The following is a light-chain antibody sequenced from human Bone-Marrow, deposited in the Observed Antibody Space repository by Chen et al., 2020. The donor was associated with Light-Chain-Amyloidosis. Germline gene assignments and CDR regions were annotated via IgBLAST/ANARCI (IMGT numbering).Light chain of an antibody. CDR1: SGSIATNY. CDR2: EDD. CDR3: QSYQGSSQGV. J-gene: IGLJ3*02. Sequence: NFMLTHPPSVPESPGKTEITSCPRSSGSIATNYVQWYQQRPGSSPTTVIYEDDQRPSGVPDRFSGSIDRSSNSASLTISGLKTEDEADYYCQSYQGSSQGVFGGGTKLTVL. V-gene: IGLV6-57*01.